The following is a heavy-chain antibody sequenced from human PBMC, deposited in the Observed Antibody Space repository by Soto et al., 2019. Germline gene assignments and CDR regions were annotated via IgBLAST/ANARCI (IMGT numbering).Heavy chain of an antibody. J-gene: IGHJ3*02. D-gene: IGHD3-3*01. V-gene: IGHV4-59*08. CDR2: IYYSGST. CDR3: ALSRYGFWSDRSFDI. Sequence: QVQLQESGPGLVKPSETLSLTCTVSGGSISSYYWSWIRQPPGKGLEWIGYIYYSGSTNYNPSLKSRVTISLDTSKNQFSLKLSSVTAADTAVYYCALSRYGFWSDRSFDIWGQGTMVTVSS. CDR1: GGSISSYY.